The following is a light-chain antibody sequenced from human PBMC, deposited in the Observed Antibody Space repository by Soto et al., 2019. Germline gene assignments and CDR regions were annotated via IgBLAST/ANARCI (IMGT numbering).Light chain of an antibody. Sequence: TMSPGERATFSCKASQSVTTNLAWYQQKPGQVPRLLIYGAFTRATGIPARFSGSGSGTEFPLSSSSLQSEDFAIYHCQQYHSLSHTFGQG. J-gene: IGKJ2*01. V-gene: IGKV3-15*01. CDR3: QQYHSLSHT. CDR1: QSVTTN. CDR2: GAF.